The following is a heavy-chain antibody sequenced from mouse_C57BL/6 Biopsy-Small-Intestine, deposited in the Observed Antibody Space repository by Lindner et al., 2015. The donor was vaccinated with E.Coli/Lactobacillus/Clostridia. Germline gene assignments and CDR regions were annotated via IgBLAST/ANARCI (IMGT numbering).Heavy chain of an antibody. CDR1: GFTFSDYG. D-gene: IGHD1-1*01. CDR3: SRGTSGGMDY. CDR2: ISSGSSTI. Sequence: VQLQESGGGLVKTGGSLKLSCAASGFTFSDYGMHWVRQAPEKGLEWVAYISSGSSTIYYADTVKGRFTISRGNAKNTLFLQMTSLRSEDTAMYYCSRGTSGGMDYWGQGTSVTVSS. J-gene: IGHJ4*01. V-gene: IGHV5-17*01.